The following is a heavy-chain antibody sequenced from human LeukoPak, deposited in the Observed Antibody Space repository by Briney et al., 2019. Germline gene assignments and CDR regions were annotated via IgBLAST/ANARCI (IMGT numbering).Heavy chain of an antibody. V-gene: IGHV3-30-3*01. D-gene: IGHD3-22*01. Sequence: PGGSLRLSCAASGFTFSSYAMHWVRQAPGKGLEWVAVISYDGSNKYYADSVKGRFTISRDNSKNTLYLQMNSLRAEDTAVYYCANAYDSSGYYYYWGQGTLVTVSS. J-gene: IGHJ4*02. CDR2: ISYDGSNK. CDR1: GFTFSSYA. CDR3: ANAYDSSGYYYY.